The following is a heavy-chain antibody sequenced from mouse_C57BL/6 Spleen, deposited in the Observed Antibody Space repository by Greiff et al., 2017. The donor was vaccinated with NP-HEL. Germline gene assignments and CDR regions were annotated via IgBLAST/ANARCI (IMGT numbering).Heavy chain of an antibody. J-gene: IGHJ2*01. CDR2: IYPGGGYT. Sequence: VQLQESGAELVRPGTSVKMSCKASGYTFTNYWIGWAKQRPGHGLEWIGDIYPGGGYTNYNEKFKGKATLTADKSSSTAYMQFSSLTSEDSAIYYCARSITTVVAQGFDYWGQGTTLTVSS. CDR1: GYTFTNYW. V-gene: IGHV1-63*01. CDR3: ARSITTVVAQGFDY. D-gene: IGHD1-1*01.